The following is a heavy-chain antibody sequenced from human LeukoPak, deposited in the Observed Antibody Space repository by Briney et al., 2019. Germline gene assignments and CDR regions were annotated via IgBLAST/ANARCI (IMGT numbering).Heavy chain of an antibody. CDR3: AKALYGSGTKQVFDY. Sequence: QPGGSLRLSCAASGFTFSSYEMNWVRQAPGKGLEWGSYISSSGSTIYYADSVKGRFTISRDNAKNSLYLQMNSLRAEDTAVYYCAKALYGSGTKQVFDYWGQGTLVTVSS. V-gene: IGHV3-48*03. CDR2: ISSSGSTI. CDR1: GFTFSSYE. D-gene: IGHD3-10*01. J-gene: IGHJ4*02.